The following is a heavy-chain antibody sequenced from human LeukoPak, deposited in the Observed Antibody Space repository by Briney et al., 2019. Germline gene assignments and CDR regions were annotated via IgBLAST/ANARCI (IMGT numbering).Heavy chain of an antibody. CDR3: ARDQIGRVGATSSDY. V-gene: IGHV3-7*01. CDR2: IKRDGSEK. CDR1: GFTFSSYW. Sequence: GGSLRLSCAASGFTFSSYWMSWVRQAPGKGLEWVANIKRDGSEKYYVDSVKGRFTISRDNAKNSLYLQMNSLRAEDTAVYYCARDQIGRVGATSSDYWGQGTLVTVSS. J-gene: IGHJ4*02. D-gene: IGHD1-26*01.